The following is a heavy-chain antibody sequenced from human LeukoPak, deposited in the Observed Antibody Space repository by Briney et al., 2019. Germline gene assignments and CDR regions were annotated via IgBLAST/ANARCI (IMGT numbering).Heavy chain of an antibody. CDR1: GGSISSSNW. J-gene: IGHJ4*02. V-gene: IGHV4-4*02. D-gene: IGHD5-18*01. CDR2: IYHSGST. CDR3: ARLGILQLWFPRYFDY. Sequence: SETLSLTCAVSGGSISSSNWWSWVRQPPGKGLEWIGEIYHSGSTNYNPSLKSRVTISVDKSKNQFSLKLSSVTAADTAVYYCARLGILQLWFPRYFDYWGQGTLVTVSS.